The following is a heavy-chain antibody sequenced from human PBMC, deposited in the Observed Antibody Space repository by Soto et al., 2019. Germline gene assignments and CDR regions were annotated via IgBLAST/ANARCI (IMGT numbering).Heavy chain of an antibody. Sequence: ASVKVSCKPSGYSFTSDAITWGRQAPGQGLEWMGWIRTYSGDPNYAQKFQGRVTLTTHTSTNTAYMELKNRRSDDTAADYSARLWASYQAPSGGAGFDPWGQGTLVTVSS. J-gene: IGHJ5*02. CDR1: GYSFTSDA. CDR2: IRTYSGDP. V-gene: IGHV1-18*04. D-gene: IGHD3-16*02. CDR3: ARLWASYQAPSGGAGFDP.